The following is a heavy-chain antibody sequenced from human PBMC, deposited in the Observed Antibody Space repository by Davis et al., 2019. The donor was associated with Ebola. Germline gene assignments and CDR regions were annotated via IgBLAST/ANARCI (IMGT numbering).Heavy chain of an antibody. J-gene: IGHJ4*02. CDR3: ARGAGDY. CDR2: INHSGST. V-gene: IGHV4-34*01. Sequence: MPSETLSLTCAVYGGSFSGYYWSWIRQPPGKGLEWIGEINHSGSTNYNPSLKSRVTISVDTSKNQFSLKLSSVTAADTAVYYCARGAGDYWGQGTLVTVSS. D-gene: IGHD6-19*01. CDR1: GGSFSGYY.